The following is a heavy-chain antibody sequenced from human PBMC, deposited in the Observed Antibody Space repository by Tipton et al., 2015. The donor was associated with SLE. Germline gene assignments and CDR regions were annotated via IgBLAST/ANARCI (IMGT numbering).Heavy chain of an antibody. Sequence: TLSLTCTVSGVSIDSSAYYWGWFRQSPGKGLEWIGNIYYTGNTYYNPSLKSRVTISLDTSKNHFSLKLSSVTAADTAVYYCARVRFFDYWGQGALVTVSS. J-gene: IGHJ4*02. V-gene: IGHV4-39*07. CDR1: GVSIDSSAYY. D-gene: IGHD3-3*01. CDR3: ARVRFFDY. CDR2: IYYTGNT.